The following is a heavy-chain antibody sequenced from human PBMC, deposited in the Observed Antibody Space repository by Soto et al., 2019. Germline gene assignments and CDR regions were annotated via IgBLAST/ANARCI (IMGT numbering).Heavy chain of an antibody. V-gene: IGHV1-18*01. Sequence: GASVKVSCKASGYTFTIYGISWVRQAPGQGLEWMGWISAYNGNTNYAQKLQGRVTMTTDTSTSTAYMELRSLRSDDTAVYYCARDLAVAGTGAFEIWGQGTMVTVSS. CDR2: ISAYNGNT. CDR3: ARDLAVAGTGAFEI. D-gene: IGHD6-19*01. J-gene: IGHJ3*02. CDR1: GYTFTIYG.